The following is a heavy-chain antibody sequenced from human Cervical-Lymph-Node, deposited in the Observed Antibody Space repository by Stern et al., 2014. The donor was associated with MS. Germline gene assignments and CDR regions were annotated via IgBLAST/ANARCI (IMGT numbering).Heavy chain of an antibody. CDR3: ARDSPIFPKPLKGEIDY. D-gene: IGHD3-16*01. V-gene: IGHV1-69*06. CDR1: GGTFSNDA. Sequence: DQLVESGPEVKKPGSSVKVSCKASGGTFSNDAINWVRQAPGQGLEWMGGIIPLFGTASYAQKFQDRVSITADKSTKTAFLEVYRLTSDDTAVYYCARDSPIFPKPLKGEIDYWGQGTLVTVSS. CDR2: IIPLFGTA. J-gene: IGHJ4*02.